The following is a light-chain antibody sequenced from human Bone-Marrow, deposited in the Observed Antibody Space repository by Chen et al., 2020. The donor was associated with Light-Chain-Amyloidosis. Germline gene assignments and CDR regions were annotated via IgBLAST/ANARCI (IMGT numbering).Light chain of an antibody. J-gene: IGLJ3*02. Sequence: QAVLTQPSSLSAPPGASASLTCTLRIGLNVGTYRIYWYQQRPGSPPHYLLRYKSDSDKQQGSGVPSRFSGSKDASANAGILLISGLQSEDEADYYCMIWEGSTWVFGGGTKLTVL. CDR3: MIWEGSTWV. CDR2: YKSDSDK. CDR1: IGLNVGTYR. V-gene: IGLV5-45*03.